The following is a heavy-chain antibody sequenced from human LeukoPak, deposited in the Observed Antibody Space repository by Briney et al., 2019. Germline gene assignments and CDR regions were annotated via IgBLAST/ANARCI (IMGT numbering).Heavy chain of an antibody. V-gene: IGHV4-38-2*02. CDR2: IYHSGST. D-gene: IGHD1-20*01. CDR1: GYSISSGYY. Sequence: PSETLSLTCTVSGYSISSGYYWGWIRQPPGKGLEWIGSIYHSGSTYYNPSLKSRVTISVDTSKNQFSLKLSSVTAADTAVYYCARVRDNWNQPQRLPDEFDPWGQGTLVTVSS. CDR3: ARVRDNWNQPQRLPDEFDP. J-gene: IGHJ5*02.